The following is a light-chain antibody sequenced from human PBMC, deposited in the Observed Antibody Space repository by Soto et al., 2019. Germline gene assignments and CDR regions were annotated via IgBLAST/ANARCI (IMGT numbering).Light chain of an antibody. Sequence: EIVLTQSPGTLSLSPGERATLSCRPSQSVAGSYLAWHQQKPGQAPRLLIYGASSRATGTPDRFSGSGSGTGFTLTISRLEPEDFAVYYCQQYGNSPPYTFGQGTKLEIK. J-gene: IGKJ2*01. CDR1: QSVAGSY. CDR3: QQYGNSPPYT. V-gene: IGKV3-20*01. CDR2: GAS.